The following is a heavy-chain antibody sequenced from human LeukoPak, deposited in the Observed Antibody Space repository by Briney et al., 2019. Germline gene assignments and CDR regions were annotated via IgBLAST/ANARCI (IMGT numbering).Heavy chain of an antibody. D-gene: IGHD3-3*01. Sequence: GGYLRLYGAASGFTFSSYEMNWVRQAPGKGLEWVSYISSSCSTIYYADSVKGRFTISRDNAKNSLYLQMNSLRAEDTAVYYCARDLSPFYDFWSGYSGTSGWFDPWGQGTLVTVSS. V-gene: IGHV3-48*03. CDR1: GFTFSSYE. CDR2: ISSSCSTI. CDR3: ARDLSPFYDFWSGYSGTSGWFDP. J-gene: IGHJ5*02.